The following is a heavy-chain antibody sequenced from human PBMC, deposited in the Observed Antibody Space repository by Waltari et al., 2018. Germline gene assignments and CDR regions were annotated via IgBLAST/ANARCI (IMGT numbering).Heavy chain of an antibody. CDR2: FIPGDSDT. D-gene: IGHD3-16*01. V-gene: IGHV5-51*01. J-gene: IGHJ4*02. Sequence: EVQLVQSGAEVKKPGESLKISCEASGYSFTNYWIGWVRQMPGKGLEWMAIFIPGDSDTIYNPPFPGQVTISADKSISTAYLQWGSLKASDTAMYYCGRGRAVDLIDYWGQGTLVTVSS. CDR3: GRGRAVDLIDY. CDR1: GYSFTNYW.